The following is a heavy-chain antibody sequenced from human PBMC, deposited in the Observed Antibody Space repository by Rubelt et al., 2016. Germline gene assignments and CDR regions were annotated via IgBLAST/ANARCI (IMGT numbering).Heavy chain of an antibody. V-gene: IGHV4-59*01. CDR3: ARRPSRDAFDI. CDR1: GGSISSYY. J-gene: IGHJ3*02. Sequence: WLTCTVSGGSISSYYWSWIRQPPGKGLEWIGYIYYSGSTDYKPYLKSRVNISVDTSKNQFSLKRGSVTAADTAVYYCARRPSRDAFDIWGQGTMVTVSS. CDR2: IYYSGST.